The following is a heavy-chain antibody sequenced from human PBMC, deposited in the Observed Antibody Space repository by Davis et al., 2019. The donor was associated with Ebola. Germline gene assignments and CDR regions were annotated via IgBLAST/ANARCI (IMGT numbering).Heavy chain of an antibody. V-gene: IGHV3-30*02. CDR1: GFSFRDYG. Sequence: GESLKISCAASGFSFRDYGMHWVRQAPGKGLEWVAFIWYDGRNTHYIDSVKGRFTISRDNSKNTLYLQMNSLRAEDTAVYYCAKTQFLEWSYGMDVWGQGTTVTVSS. CDR3: AKTQFLEWSYGMDV. D-gene: IGHD3-3*01. J-gene: IGHJ6*02. CDR2: IWYDGRNT.